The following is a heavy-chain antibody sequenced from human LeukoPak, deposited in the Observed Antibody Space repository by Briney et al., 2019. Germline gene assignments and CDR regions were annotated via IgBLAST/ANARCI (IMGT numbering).Heavy chain of an antibody. Sequence: SQTLSLTCTVSGGSISNGGYYWSWIRQHPGKGLEWIGYIYYSGSTYYNPSLKSRVTISVDTSKNQFSLKLSSVTAADTAVYYCARENRGVRFDPWGQGTLVTVSS. D-gene: IGHD3-10*01. CDR2: IYYSGST. V-gene: IGHV4-31*03. CDR1: GGSISNGGYY. J-gene: IGHJ5*02. CDR3: ARENRGVRFDP.